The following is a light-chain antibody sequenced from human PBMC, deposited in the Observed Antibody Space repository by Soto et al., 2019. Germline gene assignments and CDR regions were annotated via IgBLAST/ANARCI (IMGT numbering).Light chain of an antibody. V-gene: IGKV3-15*01. CDR3: QQYKNWPL. CDR1: QSVRSH. J-gene: IGKJ5*01. Sequence: IVLTQSPATLSVPPGEGDTLSCRASQSVRSHLAWYQQKPGQPPRLLIYGASTRATGIPARFSGSGFGTEFTLTISSLQSEDFAVYYCQQYKNWPLFGQGTRLEIK. CDR2: GAS.